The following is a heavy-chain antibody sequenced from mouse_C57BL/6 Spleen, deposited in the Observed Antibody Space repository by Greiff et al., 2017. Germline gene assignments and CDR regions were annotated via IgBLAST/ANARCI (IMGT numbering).Heavy chain of an antibody. CDR2: INPGSGGT. J-gene: IGHJ1*03. Sequence: VQLQQSGAELVRPGTSVKVSCKASGYAFTNYLIEWVKQRPGQGLEWIGVINPGSGGTNYNEKFKGKATLTADKSSSTAYMQLSSLTSEDSAVYFCARFTTVVEDWYFDVWGTGTTVTVSS. D-gene: IGHD1-1*01. CDR3: ARFTTVVEDWYFDV. CDR1: GYAFTNYL. V-gene: IGHV1-54*01.